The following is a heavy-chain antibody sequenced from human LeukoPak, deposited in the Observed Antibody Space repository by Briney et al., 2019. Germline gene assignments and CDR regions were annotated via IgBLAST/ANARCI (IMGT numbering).Heavy chain of an antibody. J-gene: IGHJ4*02. V-gene: IGHV3-7*01. Sequence: GGSLRLSCAASGFIFSNYAMSWVRQAPGKGLEWVANIKEDGSEKYYVDSLKGRLTVSRDNAKNALYLQMNSLRAEDTAVYYCAKDRVTAAGYYFDYWGQGTLVTVSS. CDR2: IKEDGSEK. CDR3: AKDRVTAAGYYFDY. D-gene: IGHD6-13*01. CDR1: GFIFSNYA.